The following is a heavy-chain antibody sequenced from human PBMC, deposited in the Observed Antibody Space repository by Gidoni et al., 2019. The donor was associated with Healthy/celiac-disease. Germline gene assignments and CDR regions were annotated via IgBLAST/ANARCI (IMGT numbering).Heavy chain of an antibody. J-gene: IGHJ4*02. D-gene: IGHD3-10*01. CDR1: CFTFSSYA. Sequence: EVQLLESGGVLVQPVVSLRLSCAASCFTFSSYAMSWVRQAPGKGLEWVSAISGSGGSTYYADSVKGRFTISRDNSKNTLYLQMNSLRAEDTAVYYCAKDPMVRGVGIGYWGQGTLVTVSS. V-gene: IGHV3-23*01. CDR3: AKDPMVRGVGIGY. CDR2: ISGSGGST.